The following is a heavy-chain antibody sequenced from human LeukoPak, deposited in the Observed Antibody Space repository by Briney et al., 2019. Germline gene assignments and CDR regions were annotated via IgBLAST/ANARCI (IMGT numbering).Heavy chain of an antibody. V-gene: IGHV4-59*01. CDR2: IHYTGST. J-gene: IGHJ5*02. CDR3: ARASIIVGATHWFDP. Sequence: SETLSLTCTVSGGSLSFYYWSWVRQPPGKGLEWIGYIHYTGSTNYSPSLKSRVTMAVDTSKNQFSLKLSSVTAADTAVYYCARASIIVGATHWFDPWGQGTLVTVSS. CDR1: GGSLSFYY. D-gene: IGHD1-26*01.